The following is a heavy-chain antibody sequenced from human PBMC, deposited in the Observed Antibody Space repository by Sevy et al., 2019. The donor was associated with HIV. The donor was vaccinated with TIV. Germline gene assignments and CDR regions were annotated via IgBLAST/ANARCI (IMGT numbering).Heavy chain of an antibody. Sequence: GGSLRLSCAASGFTFSSYAMSWVRQAPGKGLEWVSAISGSGGSTYYADSVKGRFTISRDNSKNTLYLQMNSLVAEDKAVYYCEKDRPDYDFWSGYYPFDNYYYGMDVWGQGTTVTVSS. J-gene: IGHJ6*02. CDR2: ISGSGGST. V-gene: IGHV3-23*01. CDR3: EKDRPDYDFWSGYYPFDNYYYGMDV. CDR1: GFTFSSYA. D-gene: IGHD3-3*01.